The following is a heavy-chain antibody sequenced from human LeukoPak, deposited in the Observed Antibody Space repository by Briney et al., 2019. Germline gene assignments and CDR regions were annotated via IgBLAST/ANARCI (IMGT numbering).Heavy chain of an antibody. CDR3: PREGYSRTSSLHT. CDR1: GGSISGGSNY. V-gene: IGHV4-39*02. CDR2: TYYGGST. J-gene: IGHJ5*02. Sequence: SETLSLTCTVSGGSISGGSNYWGWIRQPPGKGLEWIGSTYYGGSTNYNPSLKSRVIISVDTSKNQFSLKLSSVTAADTAVYYCPREGYSRTSSLHTWRQGTLVRVSS. D-gene: IGHD3-16*02.